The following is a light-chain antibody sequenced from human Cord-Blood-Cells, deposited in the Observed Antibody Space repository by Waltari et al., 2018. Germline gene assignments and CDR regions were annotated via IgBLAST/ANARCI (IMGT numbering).Light chain of an antibody. J-gene: IGLJ2*01. V-gene: IGLV3-1*01. CDR3: QAWDSSHVV. CDR1: TRGDKY. Sequence: SYELTQPPPLPVPPGQTASITCSAYTRGDKYACWYQQKPGQSPVLVIYHDSKRPSGIPERFSGSNSGNTATLTISGTQAMDEADYYCQAWDSSHVVFGGGTKLTVL. CDR2: HDS.